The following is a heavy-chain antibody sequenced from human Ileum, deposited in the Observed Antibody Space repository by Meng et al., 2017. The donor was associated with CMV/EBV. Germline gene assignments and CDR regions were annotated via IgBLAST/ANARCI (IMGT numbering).Heavy chain of an antibody. CDR3: AKDRSSTWYRGLDV. D-gene: IGHD6-13*01. V-gene: IGHV3-23*01. CDR1: GFTFSNYA. J-gene: IGHJ6*02. CDR2: ISGSDGST. Sequence: GESLKISCAASGFTFSNYAMNWVRQAPGKGLEWVSTISGSDGSTSYAHSVKGRFTISRDNSKNTLYLQMSSLRAEDMAVYYCAKDRSSTWYRGLDVWGQGTTVTVSS.